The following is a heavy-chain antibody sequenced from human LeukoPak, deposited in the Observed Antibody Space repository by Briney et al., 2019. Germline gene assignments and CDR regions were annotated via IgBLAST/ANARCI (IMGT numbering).Heavy chain of an antibody. V-gene: IGHV3-7*01. CDR3: ARSGGGQFDY. D-gene: IGHD6-25*01. CDR2: TNQVGSEE. J-gene: IGHJ4*02. Sequence: GGSLRLSCAASGFTFSSSWMSWVRQAPGKGLEWVANTNQVGSEEYYVDSVKGRFTISRDNAKNSLYLQMNSLRAEDTGVFYCARSGGGQFDYWGQGTLVTVSS. CDR1: GFTFSSSW.